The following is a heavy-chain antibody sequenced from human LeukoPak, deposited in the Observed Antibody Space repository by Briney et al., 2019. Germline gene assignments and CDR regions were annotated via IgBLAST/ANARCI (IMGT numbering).Heavy chain of an antibody. CDR3: ARGRVGGSY. CDR1: GGTISSGDYY. Sequence: SETLSLTCTVSGGTISSGDYYWTWIRQPPGKGLEWIGTIYYSGSTNYNPSLKSRVTISVDTSKNQFSLKLSSVTATDTAVYYCARGRVGGSYWGQGTLVTVSS. J-gene: IGHJ4*02. D-gene: IGHD1-1*01. V-gene: IGHV4-61*08. CDR2: IYYSGST.